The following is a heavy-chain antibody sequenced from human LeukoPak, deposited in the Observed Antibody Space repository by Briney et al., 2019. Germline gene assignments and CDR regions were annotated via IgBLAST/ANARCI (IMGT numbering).Heavy chain of an antibody. D-gene: IGHD2-2*01. V-gene: IGHV3-9*01. J-gene: IGHJ6*02. CDR1: GFTFDDYV. CDR3: ARDFCTGCNYYFYGMDV. Sequence: GGSLRLSCAASGFTFDDYVMHWVRQAPGRGLEWVSGISRDRANIGYADSVKGRFTISRDNAKNSLYLQMNSLTTEDTALYYCARDFCTGCNYYFYGMDVWGRGTTVTVSS. CDR2: ISRDRANI.